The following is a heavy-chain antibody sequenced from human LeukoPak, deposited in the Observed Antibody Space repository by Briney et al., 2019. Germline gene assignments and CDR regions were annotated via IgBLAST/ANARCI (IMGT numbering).Heavy chain of an antibody. CDR2: IYYSGST. J-gene: IGHJ4*02. Sequence: GSLRLSCAASGFTFSSYEMNWVRQAPGKGLEWIGSIYYSGSTYYNPSLKSRVTISVDTSKNQFSLKLSPVTAADTAVYYCARGPPPGPWGQGTLVTVSS. CDR3: ARGPPPGP. CDR1: GFTFSSYE. V-gene: IGHV4-59*05.